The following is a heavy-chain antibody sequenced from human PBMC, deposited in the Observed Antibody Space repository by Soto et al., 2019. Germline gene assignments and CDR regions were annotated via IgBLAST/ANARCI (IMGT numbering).Heavy chain of an antibody. CDR3: ATGRYCSGGSCHYYYYGMDV. Sequence: PGGSLRLSCAASGFTFSSYGMHWVRQAPGKGLEWVAVIWYDGSNKYYADSVKGRFTISRDNSKNTLYLQMNSLRAEDTAVYYCATGRYCSGGSCHYYYYGMDVWGQGTTVTVSS. CDR1: GFTFSSYG. D-gene: IGHD2-15*01. V-gene: IGHV3-33*01. J-gene: IGHJ6*02. CDR2: IWYDGSNK.